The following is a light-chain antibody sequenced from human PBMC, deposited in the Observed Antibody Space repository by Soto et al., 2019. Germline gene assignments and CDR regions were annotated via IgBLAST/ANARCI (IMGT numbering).Light chain of an antibody. J-gene: IGLJ3*02. V-gene: IGLV1-40*01. CDR3: QAYDYSLTASV. CDR1: SSNLGAGYD. CDR2: GNR. Sequence: QSVLTQPPSVSGAPGQRVTLSCTGNSSNLGAGYDVHWYKQVPGAAPKLVIFGNRNRPSGVPERLSGSKSGTSASLAITGLQAEDEDDYYCQAYDYSLTASVFGGGTKVTVL.